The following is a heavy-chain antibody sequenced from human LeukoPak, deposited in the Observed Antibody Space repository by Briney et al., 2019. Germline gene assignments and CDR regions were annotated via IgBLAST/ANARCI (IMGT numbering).Heavy chain of an antibody. CDR1: GFTFDDYA. J-gene: IGHJ4*02. Sequence: GRSLRLSCAASGFTFDDYAMHWVRQAPGKGLEWVSGSSWNSGSIGYADSVKGRFTISRDNAKNSLYLQMNSLRAEDMALYYCAKESGYSYGYFGGFDYWGQGTLVTVSS. V-gene: IGHV3-9*03. CDR3: AKESGYSYGYFGGFDY. CDR2: SSWNSGSI. D-gene: IGHD5-18*01.